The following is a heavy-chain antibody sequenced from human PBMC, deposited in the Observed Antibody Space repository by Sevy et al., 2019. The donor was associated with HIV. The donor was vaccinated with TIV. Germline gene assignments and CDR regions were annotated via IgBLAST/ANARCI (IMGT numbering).Heavy chain of an antibody. V-gene: IGHV3-33*01. D-gene: IGHD3-3*01. Sequence: GGSLRLSCAASGFTFSSYGMXWVRQAPGKGLEWVXXXWYDGSNKYYADSVKGRFTISRDNSKNTLYLQMNSLRAEDTXXXYCARAYYDFWSGYYXXXYXXXXXXGXXTTVTVSS. CDR3: ARAYYDFWSGYYXXXYXXXXX. CDR1: GFTFSSYG. J-gene: IGHJ6*04. CDR2: XWYDGSNK.